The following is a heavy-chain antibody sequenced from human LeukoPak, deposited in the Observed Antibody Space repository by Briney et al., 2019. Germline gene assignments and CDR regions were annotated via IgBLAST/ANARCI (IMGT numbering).Heavy chain of an antibody. CDR3: ARRGYSGWLDC. Sequence: GGSLRLSCTTSGFAFSSSALNWVRQAPGKGLEWVSATTETGNIYYAGSVKGRFTISRDNSKNTVYLQMNSLTAEDTAVYYCARRGYSGWLDCWGQGTLVTVSS. D-gene: IGHD6-19*01. J-gene: IGHJ4*02. CDR1: GFAFSSSA. CDR2: TTETGNI. V-gene: IGHV3-23*01.